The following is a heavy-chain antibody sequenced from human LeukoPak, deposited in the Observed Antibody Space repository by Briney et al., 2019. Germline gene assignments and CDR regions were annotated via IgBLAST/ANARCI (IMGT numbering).Heavy chain of an antibody. V-gene: IGHV3-64*01. CDR1: GFTFSSYA. CDR3: ARELPSNYYYYMDV. J-gene: IGHJ6*03. Sequence: GGSLRLSCAASGFTFSSYAMHWVRQAPGKGLEYVSAISSNGGSTYYANSVKGRFTISRDNSKNTLYLQMGSLRAEDMAVYYCARELPSNYYYYMDVWGKGTTVTVSS. CDR2: ISSNGGST. D-gene: IGHD2-21*02.